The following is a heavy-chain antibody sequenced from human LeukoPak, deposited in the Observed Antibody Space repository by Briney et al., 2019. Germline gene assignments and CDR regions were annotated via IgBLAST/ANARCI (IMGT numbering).Heavy chain of an antibody. D-gene: IGHD2-2*01. CDR1: GGSFSGYY. Sequence: SETLSLTCAVYGGSFSGYYWSWIRQPPGKGLEWIGEINHSGSTNYNPSLKSRVTISVDTSKNQFSLKLSSVTAADTAVYYCARVPAADLTYYYYYMDVWGKGTTVTVSS. CDR3: ARVPAADLTYYYYYMDV. CDR2: INHSGST. V-gene: IGHV4-34*01. J-gene: IGHJ6*03.